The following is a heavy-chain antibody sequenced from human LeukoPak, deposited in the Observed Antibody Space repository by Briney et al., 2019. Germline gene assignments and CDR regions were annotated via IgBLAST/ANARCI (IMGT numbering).Heavy chain of an antibody. V-gene: IGHV3-21*01. Sequence: GGSLRPSCEPSGFTFSSFSMTWVRQAPGKGLEWVSSISSSSSYIYYADSVKGRFTISRDNAKNSLYLQMNGLRAEDTAVYYCARSFSGSYYQKIDYWGQGTLVTVSS. CDR1: GFTFSSFS. D-gene: IGHD1-26*01. CDR3: ARSFSGSYYQKIDY. CDR2: ISSSSSYI. J-gene: IGHJ4*02.